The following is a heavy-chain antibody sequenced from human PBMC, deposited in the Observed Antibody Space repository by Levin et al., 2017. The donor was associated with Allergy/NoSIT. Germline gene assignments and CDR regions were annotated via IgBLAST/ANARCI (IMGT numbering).Heavy chain of an antibody. V-gene: IGHV3-23*01. D-gene: IGHD6-6*01. CDR3: AKRGSSSAWFDP. CDR1: GFTFSSYA. J-gene: IGHJ5*02. CDR2: ISGSGGST. Sequence: GESLKISCAASGFTFSSYAMSWVRQAPGKGLEWVSAISGSGGSTYYADSVKGRFTISRDNSKNTLYLQMNSLRAEDTAVYYCAKRGSSSAWFDPWGQGTLVTVSS.